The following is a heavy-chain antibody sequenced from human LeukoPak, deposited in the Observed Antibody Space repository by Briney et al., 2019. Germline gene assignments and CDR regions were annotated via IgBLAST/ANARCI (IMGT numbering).Heavy chain of an antibody. D-gene: IGHD3-22*01. Sequence: SETLSLTCTVSGGSISSSSYYWSWIRQPPGKGLEWIGEINHSGSTNYNPSLKSRVTISVDTSKNQFSLKLSSVTAADTAVYYCARDRGGSGYYSDAFDIWGQGTMVTVSS. CDR1: GGSISSSSYY. V-gene: IGHV4-39*07. CDR2: INHSGST. CDR3: ARDRGGSGYYSDAFDI. J-gene: IGHJ3*02.